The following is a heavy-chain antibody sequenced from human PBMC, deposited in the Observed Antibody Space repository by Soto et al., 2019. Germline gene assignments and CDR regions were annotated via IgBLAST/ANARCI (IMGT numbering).Heavy chain of an antibody. CDR2: INPYYNTL. J-gene: IGHJ4*02. Sequence: QAQVVQSGAEVRKPGSSVKLSCKASGGTFNSYAIAWVRQAPGQGLEWMGGINPYYNTLNYAQKFQDRVTITADDSTNTVYMELSSLRSDDTAVYFCASGASRWYPYCFDSWAQGTLVTVSS. D-gene: IGHD6-13*01. CDR3: ASGASRWYPYCFDS. V-gene: IGHV1-69*01. CDR1: GGTFNSYA.